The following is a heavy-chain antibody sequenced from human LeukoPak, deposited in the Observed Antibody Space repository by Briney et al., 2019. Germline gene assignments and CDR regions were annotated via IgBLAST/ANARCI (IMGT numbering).Heavy chain of an antibody. CDR3: AREDYYGTNFDC. D-gene: IGHD3-10*01. J-gene: IGHJ4*02. V-gene: IGHV4-4*07. CDR1: GGSISNYY. CDR2: IYTSGST. Sequence: SETLSLTCTVFGGSISNYYWTWIRQPAGKALEWIGRIYTSGSTNYNPSLKSRVTMSVDTSKNQFSLKLSSVTAADTAVYYCAREDYYGTNFDCGSQGRLVTV.